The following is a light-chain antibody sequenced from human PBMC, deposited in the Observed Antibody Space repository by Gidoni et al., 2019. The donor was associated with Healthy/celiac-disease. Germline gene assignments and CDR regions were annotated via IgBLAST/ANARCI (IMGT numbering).Light chain of an antibody. CDR1: QSLLHSNVSNY. V-gene: IGKV2-28*01. Sequence: DIVLTQSPLSLPVTPGEPASISCRSSQSLLHSNVSNYLDWYLQKPGQSPQLLIYCGSNRASGVPDRFSGSGSGTDFTLTISRVEAEDVGVYYCKQYRKTSPTFGQGTKVEIK. CDR3: KQYRKTSPT. CDR2: CGS. J-gene: IGKJ1*01.